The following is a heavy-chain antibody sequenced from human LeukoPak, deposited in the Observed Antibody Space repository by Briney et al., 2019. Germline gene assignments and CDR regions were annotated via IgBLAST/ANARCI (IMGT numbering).Heavy chain of an antibody. D-gene: IGHD3-22*01. CDR3: AREDYYDSSGYLDY. J-gene: IGHJ4*02. CDR1: GGSISSSGYY. CDR2: IYYSGTP. V-gene: IGHV4-31*01. Sequence: SETLSLTCTVSGGSISSSGYYWSWLRQHPGKGLEWIGYIYYSGTPYYNPSLNSLVIISVDTSKNQFPLVLFSVTAVDPAVYYCAREDYYDSSGYLDYWGQGTLVTVSS.